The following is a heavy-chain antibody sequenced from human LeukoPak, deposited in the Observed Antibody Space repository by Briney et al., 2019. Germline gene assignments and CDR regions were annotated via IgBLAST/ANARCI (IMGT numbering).Heavy chain of an antibody. J-gene: IGHJ5*02. CDR2: ISSSGSTI. D-gene: IGHD3-9*01. Sequence: PGGSLRLSCAASGFTFSDYYMSWIRQAPGKGLEWVSYISSSGSTIYYADSVKGRFTISRDNAKNSLYLQMNSLRAEDTAVYYCARDLQRGRYFDWFQGFDPWGQGTLVTVSS. CDR1: GFTFSDYY. CDR3: ARDLQRGRYFDWFQGFDP. V-gene: IGHV3-11*04.